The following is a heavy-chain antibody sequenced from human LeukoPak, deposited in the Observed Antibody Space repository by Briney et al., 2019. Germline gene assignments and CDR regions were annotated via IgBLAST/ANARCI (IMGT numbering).Heavy chain of an antibody. V-gene: IGHV4-34*01. CDR2: INHSGST. CDR3: ARGRIAVAGTLVDY. J-gene: IGHJ4*02. D-gene: IGHD6-19*01. Sequence: SETLSLTCAVYGGSFSGYYWSWIRQPPGKGREGIGEINHSGSTNYNPSLKSRVTISVDTSKNQFSLKLSSVTAADTAVYYCARGRIAVAGTLVDYWGQGTLVTVSS. CDR1: GGSFSGYY.